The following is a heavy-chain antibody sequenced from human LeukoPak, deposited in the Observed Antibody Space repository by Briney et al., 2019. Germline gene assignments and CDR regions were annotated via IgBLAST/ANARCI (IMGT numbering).Heavy chain of an antibody. CDR1: RFTVSNNH. J-gene: IGHJ4*02. CDR2: IYNGDNT. Sequence: GGSQRLSCVASRFTVSNNHMNWVRQAPGKGLEWVSVIYNGDNTYYADSVQGRFTISRDNSKNTLSLQMNSLRAEDTAVYYCARVLSDSSGWYHFDYWGQGTLVTVSS. D-gene: IGHD6-19*01. V-gene: IGHV3-66*01. CDR3: ARVLSDSSGWYHFDY.